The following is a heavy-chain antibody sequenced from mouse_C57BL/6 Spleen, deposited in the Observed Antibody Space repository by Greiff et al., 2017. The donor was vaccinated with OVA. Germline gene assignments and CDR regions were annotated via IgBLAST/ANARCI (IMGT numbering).Heavy chain of an antibody. CDR3: ARPSPYYGSSPSYAMDY. V-gene: IGHV5-4*03. CDR1: GFTFSSYA. CDR2: ISDGGSYT. D-gene: IGHD1-1*01. Sequence: EVKVEESGGGLVKPGGSLKLSCAASGFTFSSYAMSWVRQTPEKRLEWVATISDGGSYTYYPDNVKGRFTISRDNAKNNLYLQMSHLKSEDTAMYYCARPSPYYGSSPSYAMDYWGQGTSVTVSS. J-gene: IGHJ4*01.